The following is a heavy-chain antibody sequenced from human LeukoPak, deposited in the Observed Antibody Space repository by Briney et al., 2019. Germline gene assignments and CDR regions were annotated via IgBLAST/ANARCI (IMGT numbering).Heavy chain of an antibody. CDR2: TYYRSKWYN. CDR1: GDSVSGNSAA. V-gene: IGHV6-1*01. Sequence: SQTLSLTCAISGDSVSGNSAAWHWIRQSPSRGLEWLGRTYYRSKWYNDYAVSVKSRITINPDTSKNQFSLQLNSVTPEDTAVYYCARDLARVAVAGTPDNWFDPWGQGTLVTVSS. J-gene: IGHJ5*02. D-gene: IGHD6-19*01. CDR3: ARDLARVAVAGTPDNWFDP.